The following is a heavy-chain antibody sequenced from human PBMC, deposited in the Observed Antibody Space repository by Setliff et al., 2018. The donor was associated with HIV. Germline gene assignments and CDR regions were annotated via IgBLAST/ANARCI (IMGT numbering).Heavy chain of an antibody. V-gene: IGHV4-38-2*01. CDR2: IYHSGST. J-gene: IGHJ4*02. D-gene: IGHD5-12*01. CDR3: ARRGAYGYDYFDY. Sequence: SETLSLTCAVSGYSISSGYYWGWIRQPPGKGLEWIGTIYHSGSTYYNPSLKSRVTISVDTSKNQVSLRLTSVTAADTAVYYCARRGAYGYDYFDYWGPGILVTVSS. CDR1: GYSISSGYY.